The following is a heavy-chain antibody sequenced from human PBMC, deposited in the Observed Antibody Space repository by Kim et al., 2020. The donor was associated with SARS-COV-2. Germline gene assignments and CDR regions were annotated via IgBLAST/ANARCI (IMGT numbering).Heavy chain of an antibody. J-gene: IGHJ4*02. CDR1: GGSFSGYY. CDR2: INHSGST. D-gene: IGHD2-21*02. Sequence: SETLSLTCAVYGGSFSGYYWSWIRQPPGKGLEWIGEINHSGSTNYNPSLKSRVTISVDTSKNQFSLKLSSVTAADTAVYYCARGGAYCGGDCYPPKYFDYWGQGTLVTVSS. CDR3: ARGGAYCGGDCYPPKYFDY. V-gene: IGHV4-34*01.